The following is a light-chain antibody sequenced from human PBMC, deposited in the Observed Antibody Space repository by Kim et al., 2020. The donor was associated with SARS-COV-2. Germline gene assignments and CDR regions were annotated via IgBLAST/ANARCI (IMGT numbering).Light chain of an antibody. CDR3: YSTDNSLNHIGV. CDR2: EDN. Sequence: SYELTQPPSVSVSPGQTARITCSGDALPRKYAYWYQQKSGQVPVLVIYEDNKRPSGISERFSASTSGTMATLTITGAHVDDEADYYCYSTDNSLNHIGVFGGATQLTVL. J-gene: IGLJ3*02. CDR1: ALPRKY. V-gene: IGLV3-10*01.